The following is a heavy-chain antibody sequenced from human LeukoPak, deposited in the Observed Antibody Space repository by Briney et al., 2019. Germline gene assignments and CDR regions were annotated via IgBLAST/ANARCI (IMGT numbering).Heavy chain of an antibody. V-gene: IGHV3-23*01. CDR1: GFIFSSYA. CDR2: ISGSGDLT. J-gene: IGHJ4*02. CDR3: AKEVPAATQFDY. Sequence: GGSLRLSCAASGFIFSSYAMSWVRQAPGKGLEWVSTISGSGDLTYYADSVKGRFTISRDNSKNTLYLQMNSLSAEDTAVYYCAKEVPAATQFDYWGQGSLVTVSS. D-gene: IGHD2-2*01.